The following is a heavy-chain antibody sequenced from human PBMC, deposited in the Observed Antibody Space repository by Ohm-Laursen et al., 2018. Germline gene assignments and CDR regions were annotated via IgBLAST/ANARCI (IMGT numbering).Heavy chain of an antibody. V-gene: IGHV3-30*18. CDR2: ISYDGSHE. CDR3: AKEGDQLSGFDY. D-gene: IGHD2-2*01. CDR1: GFTFSRYA. J-gene: IGHJ4*02. Sequence: SLRLSCAASGFTFSRYAMHWVRQAPGKGLDWVALISYDGSHEYYADSVKGRFTISRDNSKNTLFLQMNSLRAEDTAVYYCAKEGDQLSGFDYWGQGTLVTVSS.